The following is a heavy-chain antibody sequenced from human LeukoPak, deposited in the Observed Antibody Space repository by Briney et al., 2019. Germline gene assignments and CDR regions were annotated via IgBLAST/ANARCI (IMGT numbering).Heavy chain of an antibody. CDR3: SKGVSPHAPFEAFDV. V-gene: IGHV3-49*04. D-gene: IGHD3-10*01. Sequence: GGSLRLSCTGSGFTFADYAMSWVRQAPGKGPEWVGFLRTQPYGGSTQYAASVKGRFTISRDDSKSIAYLQMNGLKTEDTAIYYCSKGVSPHAPFEAFDVWGLGTLVTVSS. J-gene: IGHJ3*01. CDR2: LRTQPYGGST. CDR1: GFTFADYA.